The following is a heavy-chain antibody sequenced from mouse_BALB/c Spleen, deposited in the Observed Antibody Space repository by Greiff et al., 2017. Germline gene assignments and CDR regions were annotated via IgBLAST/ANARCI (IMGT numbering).Heavy chain of an antibody. J-gene: IGHJ4*01. Sequence: EVKLQESGPGLVKPSQSLSLTCSVTGYSITSGYYWNWIRQFPGNKLEWMGYISYDGSNNYNPSLKNRISITRDTSKNQFFLKLNSVTTEDTATYYCARDDGYGDMDYWGQGTSVTVSS. CDR3: ARDDGYGDMDY. V-gene: IGHV3-6*02. CDR1: GYSITSGYY. CDR2: ISYDGSN. D-gene: IGHD1-2*01.